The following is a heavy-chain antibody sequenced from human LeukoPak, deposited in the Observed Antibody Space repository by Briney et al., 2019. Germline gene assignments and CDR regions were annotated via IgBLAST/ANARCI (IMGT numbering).Heavy chain of an antibody. Sequence: SETLSLTCTVSGGSISSGGYYWSWIRQHAGKGLEWIGYIYYSGSTYYNPSLKSRVTISVDTSKNQFSLKLSSVTAADTAVYYCARELEDSSSSIRFDPWGQGTLVTVSS. V-gene: IGHV4-31*03. J-gene: IGHJ5*02. CDR1: GGSISSGGYY. D-gene: IGHD6-13*01. CDR3: ARELEDSSSSIRFDP. CDR2: IYYSGST.